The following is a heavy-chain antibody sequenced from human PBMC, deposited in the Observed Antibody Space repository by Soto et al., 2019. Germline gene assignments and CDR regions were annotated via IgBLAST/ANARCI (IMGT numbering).Heavy chain of an antibody. CDR2: IYPGDSDT. CDR1: GYSFTSYW. J-gene: IGHJ6*02. V-gene: IGHV5-51*01. Sequence: AGESLKISCKGSGYSFTSYWIGWVRQMPGKGLEWMGIIYPGDSDTRYSPSFQGQVTISADKSISTAYLQWSSLKASDTAMYYCARQERYCSGGSCPYYYYGMDVWGQGTTVTVSS. CDR3: ARQERYCSGGSCPYYYYGMDV. D-gene: IGHD2-15*01.